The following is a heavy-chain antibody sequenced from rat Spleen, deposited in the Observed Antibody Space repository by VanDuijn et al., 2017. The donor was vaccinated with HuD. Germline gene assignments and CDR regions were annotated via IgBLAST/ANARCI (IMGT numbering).Heavy chain of an antibody. CDR1: GFTFSNYD. V-gene: IGHV5-29*01. J-gene: IGHJ2*01. CDR2: ISYGDSSGHSST. Sequence: EVQLVESDGGLVQPGRSLKVSCAASGFTFSNYDMAWVRQAPTKGLEWVATISYGDSSGHSSTYYRDSVKGRFTISRDNAKSTLSLQMDSLRSEDTATYYCARRHYGYTDYFDYWGQGVMVTVSS. D-gene: IGHD1-9*01. CDR3: ARRHYGYTDYFDY.